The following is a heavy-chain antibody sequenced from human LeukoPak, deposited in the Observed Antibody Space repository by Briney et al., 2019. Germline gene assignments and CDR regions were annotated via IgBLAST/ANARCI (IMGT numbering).Heavy chain of an antibody. Sequence: GGSLRLSCAASGFTVSANYMSWVRQAPGKGLEGVSVIYSGGYTYYSDSVKGRFTISRDNSKNTVYLQMNSLRADDTAVFYCARGDDYGWGSFDYWGQGTLVTVSS. V-gene: IGHV3-66*01. CDR3: ARGDDYGWGSFDY. J-gene: IGHJ4*02. CDR1: GFTVSANY. CDR2: IYSGGYT. D-gene: IGHD3-10*01.